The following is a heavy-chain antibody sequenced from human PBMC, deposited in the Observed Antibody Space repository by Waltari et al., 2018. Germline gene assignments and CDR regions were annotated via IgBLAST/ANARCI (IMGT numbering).Heavy chain of an antibody. CDR1: GPSIRSGTFS. CDR3: ASEPLNPVRATQYYFDD. V-gene: IGHV4-61*02. Sequence: QVQLQESGPGLVKPSRTLSLTCTVSGPSIRSGTFSLSWVRQPPGKGLELLGRISNRRSTNYNPSLKNRVTMSLDLSKTHFSLELSSVTAADTAMYYCASEPLNPVRATQYYFDDWGQGTLVTVSS. J-gene: IGHJ4*02. CDR2: ISNRRST.